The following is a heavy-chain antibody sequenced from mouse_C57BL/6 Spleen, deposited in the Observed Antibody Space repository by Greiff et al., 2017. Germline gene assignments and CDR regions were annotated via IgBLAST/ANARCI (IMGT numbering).Heavy chain of an antibody. V-gene: IGHV1-69*01. J-gene: IGHJ4*01. D-gene: IGHD2-5*01. CDR1: GYTFTSYW. CDR3: ARRSAYYSNFYAMDY. Sequence: QVQLKQPGAELVMPGASVKLSCKASGYTFTSYWMHWVKQRPGQGLEWIGEIDPSDSYTNYNQKFKGKSTLTVDKSSSTAYMQLSGLTSEDSAVYYCARRSAYYSNFYAMDYWGQGTSVTVSS. CDR2: IDPSDSYT.